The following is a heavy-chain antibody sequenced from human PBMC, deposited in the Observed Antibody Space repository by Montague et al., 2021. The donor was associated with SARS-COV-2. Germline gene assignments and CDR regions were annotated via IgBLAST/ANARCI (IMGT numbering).Heavy chain of an antibody. Sequence: SETLSLTCTVSGGSISRSSYYWGRIRQPPGKGLEWIGSIYYSGSTYYNPSLKSRVTISVDTFKNQLSLKPSSVTAADTAVYYCARQEDSSGWFKPDAFDIWGQGTMVTVSS. J-gene: IGHJ3*02. CDR1: GGSISRSSYY. D-gene: IGHD6-19*01. CDR3: ARQEDSSGWFKPDAFDI. CDR2: IYYSGST. V-gene: IGHV4-39*01.